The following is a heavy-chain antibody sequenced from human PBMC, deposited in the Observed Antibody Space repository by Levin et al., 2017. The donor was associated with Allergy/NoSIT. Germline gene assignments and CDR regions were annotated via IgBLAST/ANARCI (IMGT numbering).Heavy chain of an antibody. CDR2: IIPIFGTA. J-gene: IGHJ3*02. D-gene: IGHD3-22*01. Sequence: SVKVSCKASGGTFSSYAISWVRQAPGQGLEWMGGIIPIFGTANYAQKFQGRVTITADESTSTAYMELSSLRSEDTAVYYCARGYDSSGDAFDIWGQGTMVTVSS. V-gene: IGHV1-69*13. CDR3: ARGYDSSGDAFDI. CDR1: GGTFSSYA.